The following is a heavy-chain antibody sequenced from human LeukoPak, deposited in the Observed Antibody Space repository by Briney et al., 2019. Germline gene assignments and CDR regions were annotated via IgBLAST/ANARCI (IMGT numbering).Heavy chain of an antibody. V-gene: IGHV1-69*13. D-gene: IGHD1-7*01. CDR2: IIPIFGTA. J-gene: IGHJ6*02. CDR3: ARSLAGTTSKYYYYYGMDV. Sequence: ASVKVSCKASGGTFSSYAISWVRQAPGQGLEWMGGIIPIFGTANYAQKSQGRVTITADESTSTAYMELSSLRSEDTAVYYCARSLAGTTSKYYYYYGMDVWGQGTTVTVSS. CDR1: GGTFSSYA.